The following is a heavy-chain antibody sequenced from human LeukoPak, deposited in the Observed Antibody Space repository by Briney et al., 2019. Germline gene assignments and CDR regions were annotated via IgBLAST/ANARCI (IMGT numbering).Heavy chain of an antibody. Sequence: PGGSLRLSCAASGFTFSSYAMSWVRQAPGKGLEWVSAISGSGGSTYYADSVKGRFTISRDKPKNTLYRQTNSLRAEDTAVYYFAVCRNWPTYDCWGQGTLVTVSS. D-gene: IGHD1-20*01. V-gene: IGHV3-23*01. CDR3: AVCRNWPTYDC. CDR1: GFTFSSYA. CDR2: ISGSGGST. J-gene: IGHJ4*02.